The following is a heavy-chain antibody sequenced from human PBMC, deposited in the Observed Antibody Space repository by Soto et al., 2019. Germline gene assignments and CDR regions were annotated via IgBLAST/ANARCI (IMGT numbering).Heavy chain of an antibody. J-gene: IGHJ4*02. V-gene: IGHV3-23*01. CDR2: ISGSGGST. CDR3: AKDSCSSTSCYGDY. D-gene: IGHD2-2*01. Sequence: GVSLRLSCAASGFTFSSYAMSWVRQAPGKGLEWVSAISGSGGSTYYADSVKGRFTISRDNSKNTLYLQMNSLRAEDTAVYYCAKDSCSSTSCYGDYWGQGTLVTAPQ. CDR1: GFTFSSYA.